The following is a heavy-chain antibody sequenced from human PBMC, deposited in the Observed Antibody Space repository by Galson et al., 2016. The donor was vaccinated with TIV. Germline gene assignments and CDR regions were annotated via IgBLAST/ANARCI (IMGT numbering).Heavy chain of an antibody. D-gene: IGHD2-2*01. Sequence: CAISGDSVSSDSAAWNWVRQSPSRGLEWLGRTYYRSEWYNDYAVSVKSRMTINPDTSKNQFSLQLNSVTPEDTAVYYCTRAAGKNGASCYATCETFDIWGQGTMVTVSS. J-gene: IGHJ3*02. V-gene: IGHV6-1*01. CDR1: GDSVSSDSAA. CDR3: TRAAGKNGASCYATCETFDI. CDR2: TYYRSEWYN.